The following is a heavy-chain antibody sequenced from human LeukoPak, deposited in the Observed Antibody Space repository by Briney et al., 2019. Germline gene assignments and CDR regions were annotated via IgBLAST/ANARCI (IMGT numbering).Heavy chain of an antibody. Sequence: GGSLRLSCAASGFTFSSYGMHWVRQAPGKGLEWVAVISYDGSNKYYADSVKGRFTISRDNSKNMLYLQMNSLRAEDTAVYYCAGWRGYCSGGSCYSVYWGQGTLVTVSS. V-gene: IGHV3-30*03. CDR2: ISYDGSNK. CDR1: GFTFSSYG. CDR3: AGWRGYCSGGSCYSVY. J-gene: IGHJ4*02. D-gene: IGHD2-15*01.